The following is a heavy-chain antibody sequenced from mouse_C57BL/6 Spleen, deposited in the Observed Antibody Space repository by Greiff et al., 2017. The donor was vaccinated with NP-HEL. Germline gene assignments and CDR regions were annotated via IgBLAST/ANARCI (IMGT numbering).Heavy chain of an antibody. D-gene: IGHD4-1*01. J-gene: IGHJ3*01. V-gene: IGHV5-15*01. CDR2: ISNLAYSI. CDR1: GFTFSDYG. CDR3: ARGKLTGTSWFAY. Sequence: DVKLVESGGGLVQPGGSLKLSCAASGFTFSDYGMAWVRQAPRKGPEWVAFISNLAYSIYYADTVTGRFTISRENAKNTLYLEMSSLRSEDTAMYYCARGKLTGTSWFAYWGQGTLVTVSA.